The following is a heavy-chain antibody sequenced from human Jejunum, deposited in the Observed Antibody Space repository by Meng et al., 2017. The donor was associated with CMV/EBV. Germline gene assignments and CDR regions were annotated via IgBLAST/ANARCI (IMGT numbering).Heavy chain of an antibody. CDR3: AKVKSTYHYDSTTYYPNPLFDY. CDR2: IIADSGGT. Sequence: HWVRQAPGQGLEWMGWIIADSGGTTYAQRFQGRVTMTRDTSISTAYMELSRLTSDDTAVYYCAKVKSTYHYDSTTYYPNPLFDYWGQGTLVTVSS. V-gene: IGHV1-2*02. J-gene: IGHJ4*02. D-gene: IGHD2/OR15-2a*01.